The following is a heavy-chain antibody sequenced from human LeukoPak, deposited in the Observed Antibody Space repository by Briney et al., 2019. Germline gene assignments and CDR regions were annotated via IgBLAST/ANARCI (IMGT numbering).Heavy chain of an antibody. CDR1: GGPISSYY. CDR3: ARESKLYSSGWYPYYYYMDV. Sequence: PSETLSLTCTVSGGPISSYYWSWIRQPPGKGLEWIGYIYYSGSTNYNPSLKSRVTISVDTSKNQFSLKLSSVTAADTAVYYCARESKLYSSGWYPYYYYMDVWGKGTTVTVSS. D-gene: IGHD6-19*01. J-gene: IGHJ6*03. V-gene: IGHV4-59*01. CDR2: IYYSGST.